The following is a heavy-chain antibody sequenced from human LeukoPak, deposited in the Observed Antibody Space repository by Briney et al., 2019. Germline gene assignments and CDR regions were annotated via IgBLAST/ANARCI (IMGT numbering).Heavy chain of an antibody. J-gene: IGHJ6*03. CDR1: GGSFSGYY. CDR2: INHSGST. Sequence: SETLSLTCAVYGGSFSGYYWSWIRQPPGKGLEWIGEINHSGSTNYNPSLKSRVTISVDTSKDQFSLKLSSVTAADTAVYYCARGGGYSSSSGNVYYYMDVWGKGTTVTVSS. D-gene: IGHD6-6*01. V-gene: IGHV4-34*01. CDR3: ARGGGYSSSSGNVYYYMDV.